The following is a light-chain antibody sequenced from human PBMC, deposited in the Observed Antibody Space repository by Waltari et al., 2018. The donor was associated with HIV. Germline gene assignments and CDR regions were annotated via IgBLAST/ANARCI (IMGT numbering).Light chain of an antibody. CDR1: QSISSW. Sequence: DIQLTQSPSFLSASVGDRVTITCRASQSISSWLAWYQQKPGKAPKLLIYKASSLESGVPSRFSGSGSGTEFTLTISSLQPDDFATYYCQQYNSVYTFGQGTKLEIK. J-gene: IGKJ2*01. CDR2: KAS. V-gene: IGKV1-5*03. CDR3: QQYNSVYT.